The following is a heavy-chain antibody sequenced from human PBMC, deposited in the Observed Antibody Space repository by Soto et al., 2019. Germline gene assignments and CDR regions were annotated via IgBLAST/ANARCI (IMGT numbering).Heavy chain of an antibody. D-gene: IGHD2-15*01. CDR3: AKLGPEVGGIYYYYMDV. CDR1: GFTFSSYW. V-gene: IGHV3-74*01. CDR2: INGDGGTT. Sequence: GGSLRLSCSASGFTFSSYWMHWVRQAPGKGLVWVSRINGDGGTTHYADSVKGRFTIFRDNAKNTLYLQMNTLRAEDTAVYYCAKLGPEVGGIYYYYMDVWGKGTTVTVSS. J-gene: IGHJ6*03.